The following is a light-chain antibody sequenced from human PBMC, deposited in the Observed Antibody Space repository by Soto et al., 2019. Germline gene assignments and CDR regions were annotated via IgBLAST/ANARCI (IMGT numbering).Light chain of an antibody. J-gene: IGLJ3*02. Sequence: QSVLTQPPSASGSPGQSVTISCTGTSSDVGGYNYVSWYQQHPGKAPQLMIYEVNKRPSGVPDRFAGSRSGNTASLTVSGLQAEDEADYYCGIWDSSLSAGVFGGGTKVTVL. V-gene: IGLV2-8*01. CDR2: EVN. CDR1: SSDVGGYNY. CDR3: GIWDSSLSAGV.